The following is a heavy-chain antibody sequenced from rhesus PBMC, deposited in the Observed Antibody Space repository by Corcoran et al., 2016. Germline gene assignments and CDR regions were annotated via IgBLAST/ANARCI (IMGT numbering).Heavy chain of an antibody. CDR2: IDPSDSDT. D-gene: IGHD4-29*01. CDR3: AKRGSREYGLDS. J-gene: IGHJ6*01. CDR1: GYSFNSYL. Sequence: EVQLVQSGAEVQRPGESLTISCTTSGYSFNSYLTSWVRQMQGKGLEWMGAIDPSDSDTRYSPSFQGQVTISADKSISTAYLQWSSLKASDSATYYCAKRGSREYGLDSWGQGVVVTVSS. V-gene: IGHV5-2*01.